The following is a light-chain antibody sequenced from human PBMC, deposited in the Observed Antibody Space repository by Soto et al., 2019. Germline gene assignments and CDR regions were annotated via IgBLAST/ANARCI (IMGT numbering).Light chain of an antibody. V-gene: IGKV3-11*01. J-gene: IGKJ5*01. CDR3: QHRSNWPVT. CDR1: QSVSRY. CDR2: DAS. Sequence: EIVLTQSPATLSLSPGERATLSCRASQSVSRYLEWYKQKPGQAPRLLIYDASNRATGIPARFSGSGSGTDFTLTISSLEPEDFALYYCQHRSNWPVTFGQGTRLENK.